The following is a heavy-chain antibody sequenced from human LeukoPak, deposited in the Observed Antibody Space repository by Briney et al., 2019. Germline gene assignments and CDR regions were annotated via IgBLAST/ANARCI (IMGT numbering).Heavy chain of an antibody. CDR1: GFTFIKAW. V-gene: IGHV3-15*01. Sequence: PGGSLRLPCSPWGFTFIKAWITGAPQAPGKGLEWVGRIKNKADGGTTDYAAPVKGRFTISRDDSKNTLNLQMNSLKTEDTAVYYCTTVKEANDAFEIWGQGTMVTVSS. J-gene: IGHJ3*02. CDR2: IKNKADGGTT. CDR3: TTVKEANDAFEI.